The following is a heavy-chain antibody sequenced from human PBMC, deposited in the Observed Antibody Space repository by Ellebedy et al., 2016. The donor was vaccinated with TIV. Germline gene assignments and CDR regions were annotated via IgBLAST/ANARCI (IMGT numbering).Heavy chain of an antibody. CDR3: AAGMGSGNGHSFDI. V-gene: IGHV1-46*01. Sequence: AASVKVSRKASGYTFTSYYLHWVRQAPGQGLEWMGIIDPSNGGTTYKQKFQGRVTMTRDTSTSTIYMELSSLRSDDTAVYYCAAGMGSGNGHSFDIWGQGTMVIVS. CDR2: IDPSNGGT. CDR1: GYTFTSYY. J-gene: IGHJ3*02. D-gene: IGHD3-10*01.